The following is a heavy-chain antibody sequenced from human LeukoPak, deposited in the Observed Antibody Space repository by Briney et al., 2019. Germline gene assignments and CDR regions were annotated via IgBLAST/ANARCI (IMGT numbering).Heavy chain of an antibody. CDR2: IGGVSESF. Sequence: QTGGSLRLSCAASGFIFSNYAVTWVRQAPGKGLEWVSIIGGVSESFYYADSVKGRFTVSRDNSKDTLYLQINSLRDEDTAVYYCARRWLGDPYGMDVWGQGTTVSVSS. J-gene: IGHJ6*02. V-gene: IGHV3-23*01. CDR3: ARRWLGDPYGMDV. CDR1: GFIFSNYA. D-gene: IGHD3-10*01.